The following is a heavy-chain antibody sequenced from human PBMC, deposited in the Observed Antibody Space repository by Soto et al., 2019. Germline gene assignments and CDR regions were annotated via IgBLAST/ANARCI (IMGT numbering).Heavy chain of an antibody. J-gene: IGHJ4*02. CDR2: ISPNRCGT. V-gene: IGHV1-2*04. CDR1: GYTFTGYY. Sequence: APAQVSCKASGYTFTGYYMHCGRHAPGQGLEWMGWISPNRCGTNDAQTFQGWVTMTRATSISTASMELRRLRSEGPGVYYCGRGLCSSTGWFFVDWGQGTLVTVIS. D-gene: IGHD2-2*01. CDR3: GRGLCSSTGWFFVD.